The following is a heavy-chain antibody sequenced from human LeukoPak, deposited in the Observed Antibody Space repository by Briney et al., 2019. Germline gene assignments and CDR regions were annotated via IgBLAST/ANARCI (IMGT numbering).Heavy chain of an antibody. Sequence: PGESLKISCKRSGYRFPDYWIAWVRQPPGKGLKWMGIIYPGDSDTRYSPSFQGQVTISADKSISTAYLQWSSLKASDTAMYYCARPDQLRWSGDPRRPYYYGMDVWGQGTTVTVSS. CDR1: GYRFPDYW. D-gene: IGHD3-10*01. CDR2: IYPGDSDT. V-gene: IGHV5-51*01. J-gene: IGHJ6*02. CDR3: ARPDQLRWSGDPRRPYYYGMDV.